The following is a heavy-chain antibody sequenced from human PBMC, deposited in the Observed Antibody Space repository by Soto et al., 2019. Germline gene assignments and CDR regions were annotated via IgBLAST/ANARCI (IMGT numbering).Heavy chain of an antibody. J-gene: IGHJ4*02. D-gene: IGHD2-2*01. CDR1: GDSISSRSYY. CDR2: IYYSGST. V-gene: IGHV4-39*02. Sequence: SETLSLTCTVTGDSISSRSYYWGWIRQPPGKGLEWIGSIYYSGSTYNNPSLRSRVSMSIDTSKDQFSLKLKSVTAADTALYFCARDWGTGFYQLDSWGQGTLVTVSS. CDR3: ARDWGTGFYQLDS.